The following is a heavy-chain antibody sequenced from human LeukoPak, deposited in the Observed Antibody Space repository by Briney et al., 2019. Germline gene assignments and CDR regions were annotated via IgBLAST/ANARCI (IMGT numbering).Heavy chain of an antibody. D-gene: IGHD5-18*01. CDR2: IFGSGGSP. CDR1: GFTFGSHA. CDR3: GKTTVGYSSGQKPAWPVDY. Sequence: QSGGSLRLSCEASGFTFGSHAMYWVRQAPGKGLEWVAGIFGSGGSPHYADSGKGRFTISRDNSRNTVYLQINSLRAEDTAVYYCGKTTVGYSSGQKPAWPVDYWGQGTLVTVSS. J-gene: IGHJ4*02. V-gene: IGHV3-23*01.